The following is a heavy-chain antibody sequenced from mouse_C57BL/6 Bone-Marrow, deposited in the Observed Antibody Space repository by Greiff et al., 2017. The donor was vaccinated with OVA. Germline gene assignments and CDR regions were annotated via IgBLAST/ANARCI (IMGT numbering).Heavy chain of an antibody. CDR3: ARCGYSNYWYFDV. Sequence: QVQLQQSGAELARPGASVKMSCKASGYTFTSYTMPWVKQRPGQGLEWIGYINPSSGYTKYNQKFKDKATLTADKSSSTAYMHLSSLTSEDSAVYYCARCGYSNYWYFDVWGTGTTLTVSS. CDR1: GYTFTSYT. V-gene: IGHV1-4*01. CDR2: INPSSGYT. J-gene: IGHJ1*03. D-gene: IGHD2-5*01.